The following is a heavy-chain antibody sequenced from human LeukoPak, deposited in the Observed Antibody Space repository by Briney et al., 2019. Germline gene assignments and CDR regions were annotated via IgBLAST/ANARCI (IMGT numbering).Heavy chain of an antibody. J-gene: IGHJ5*02. V-gene: IGHV4-34*01. D-gene: IGHD6-13*01. Sequence: PSETLSLTCTVSGGSFSGYYWSWIRQPPGKGLEWIGEINHSGSTNYNPSLKSRVTISVDTSKNQFSLKLSSVTAADTAVYYCARGGLYSSNWFDPWGQGTLVTVSS. CDR1: GGSFSGYY. CDR3: ARGGLYSSNWFDP. CDR2: INHSGST.